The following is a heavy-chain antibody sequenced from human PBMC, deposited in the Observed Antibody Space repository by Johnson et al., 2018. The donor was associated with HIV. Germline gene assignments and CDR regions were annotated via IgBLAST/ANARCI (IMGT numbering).Heavy chain of an antibody. J-gene: IGHJ3*02. Sequence: MQLVESGGGVVRPGGSLRLSCAASGFTFDDNDMSWVRQAPGKGLEWVSCINWSGSEKYYVAAVKGLFTISRYNAKNSLYLKMNRLRAEDTAVYYCARVGILRRRGAFDIWGQGTMVTVSS. D-gene: IGHD2-15*01. V-gene: IGHV3-20*04. CDR3: ARVGILRRRGAFDI. CDR1: GFTFDDND. CDR2: INWSGSEK.